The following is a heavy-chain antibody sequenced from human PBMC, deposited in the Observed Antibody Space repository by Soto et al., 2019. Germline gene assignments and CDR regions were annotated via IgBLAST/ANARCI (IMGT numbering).Heavy chain of an antibody. CDR3: ARVLEDYFDY. D-gene: IGHD1-1*01. CDR1: GFSFSSYS. Sequence: GGSLRLSCAASGFSFSSYSMNWVRQAPGKGLEWVSSISSSSSYIYYADSVKGRFTISRDNAKNSLYLQMNSLRAEDTAVYYCARVLEDYFDYWGQGTLVTVSS. CDR2: ISSSSSYI. J-gene: IGHJ4*02. V-gene: IGHV3-21*01.